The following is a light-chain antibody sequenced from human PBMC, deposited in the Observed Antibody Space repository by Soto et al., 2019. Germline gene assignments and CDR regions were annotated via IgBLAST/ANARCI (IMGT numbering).Light chain of an antibody. CDR1: SSNIGSHY. J-gene: IGLJ2*01. Sequence: QSVLTQPPSASGTPGQRVTMSCSGSSSNIGSHYVYWYQQLPGTAPKVLLYRKNQRPSGVPDRFSGSKSGTSASLAISGLRSEDEADYYCATWDDSLSVLFGGGTKLTV. CDR3: ATWDDSLSVL. CDR2: RKN. V-gene: IGLV1-47*01.